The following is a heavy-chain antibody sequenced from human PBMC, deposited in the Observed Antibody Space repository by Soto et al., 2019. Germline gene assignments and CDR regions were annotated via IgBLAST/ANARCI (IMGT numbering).Heavy chain of an antibody. V-gene: IGHV1-69*06. J-gene: IGHJ6*02. D-gene: IGHD2-2*01. Sequence: QVQLVQSGAEVKKPGSSVKVSCKASGGTFSSYAISWVRQAPGQGLEWMGGIIPIFGTANYAQKFQGRVTITADKSTSTAYMELSSPRSEDTAVYYCARDAYCSGTSCSLYYYYYGMDVWGQGTTVTVSS. CDR3: ARDAYCSGTSCSLYYYYYGMDV. CDR2: IIPIFGTA. CDR1: GGTFSSYA.